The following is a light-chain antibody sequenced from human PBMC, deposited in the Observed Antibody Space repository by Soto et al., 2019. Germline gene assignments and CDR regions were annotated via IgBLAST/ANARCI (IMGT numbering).Light chain of an antibody. V-gene: IGLV1-44*01. CDR3: AAWDDSLNGYV. CDR1: SSNIGSNT. J-gene: IGLJ1*01. Sequence: QSVLTQPPSASGTPGQRVTISCSGSSSNIGSNTVNWYQHLPGTAPKLLIYSNNQRPSGVPDRFSGSTSGTSASLGVSGLQSEDEADYYCAAWDDSLNGYVFGTGTKVTVL. CDR2: SNN.